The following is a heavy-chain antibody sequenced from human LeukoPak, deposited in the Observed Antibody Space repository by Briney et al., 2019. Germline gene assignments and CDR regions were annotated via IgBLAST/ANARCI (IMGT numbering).Heavy chain of an antibody. CDR1: GFTFSSYS. D-gene: IGHD3-22*01. J-gene: IGHJ4*02. CDR3: ARDLAADYYDSSGYDY. V-gene: IGHV3-33*08. CDR2: IWYDGSNK. Sequence: QSGGSLRLSCAASGFTFSSYSMNWVRQAPGKGLEWVAVIWYDGSNKYYADSVKGRFTISRDNSKNTLYLQMNSLRAEDTAVYYCARDLAADYYDSSGYDYWGQGTLVTVSS.